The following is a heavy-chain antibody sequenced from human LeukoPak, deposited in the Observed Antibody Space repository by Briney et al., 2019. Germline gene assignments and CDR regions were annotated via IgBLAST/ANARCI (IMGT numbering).Heavy chain of an antibody. CDR2: IYNGGRT. D-gene: IGHD6-19*01. V-gene: IGHV3-53*01. CDR1: GFPLSCNY. CDR3: ARESSGWAAFDI. J-gene: IGHJ3*02. Sequence: PGGSLSLSCAASGFPLSCNYMNWVRPAPGGGLEWVSLIYNGGRTYYADSVRGRFTVSRDNSKNTLYLQLYNLRAEDTAVYYCARESSGWAAFDIWGQGTMVTVSS.